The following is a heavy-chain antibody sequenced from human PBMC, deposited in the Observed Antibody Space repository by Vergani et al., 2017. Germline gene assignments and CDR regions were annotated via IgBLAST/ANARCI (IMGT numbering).Heavy chain of an antibody. Sequence: QVQLVESGGGLVKPGGSLRLSCAASGFTFSSYAMHWVRQAPGKGLEWVAVISYDGSNKYYADSVKARFTISRDNSKNTLYLQMNSLRAEDTAVYYCARDKYYYGSGSYFAFDIGGQGTMVTVSS. CDR1: GFTFSSYA. J-gene: IGHJ3*02. D-gene: IGHD3-10*01. CDR2: ISYDGSNK. CDR3: ARDKYYYGSGSYFAFDI. V-gene: IGHV3-30*04.